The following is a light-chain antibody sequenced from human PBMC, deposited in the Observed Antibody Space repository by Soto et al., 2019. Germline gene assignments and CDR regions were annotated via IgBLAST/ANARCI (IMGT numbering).Light chain of an antibody. V-gene: IGLV2-11*01. Sequence: QSVLTQPRSVSGSPGQSVTISCTGTSSDVGNYNYVSWYQQHPGKAPKVMIYDVSKRPSGVPDRFSGSKSGNTASLTISGLQVEDEADYYCCSYAGTYALWVFGGGTKLTVL. J-gene: IGLJ3*02. CDR2: DVS. CDR3: CSYAGTYALWV. CDR1: SSDVGNYNY.